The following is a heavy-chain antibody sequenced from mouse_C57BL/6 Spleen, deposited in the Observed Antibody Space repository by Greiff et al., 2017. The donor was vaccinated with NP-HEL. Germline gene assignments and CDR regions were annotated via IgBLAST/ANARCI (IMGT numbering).Heavy chain of an antibody. D-gene: IGHD1-1*01. J-gene: IGHJ3*01. V-gene: IGHV7-3*01. CDR2: IRNKANGYTT. CDR3: ARWDTGFAY. Sequence: EVQRVESGGGLVQPGGSLSLSCAASGFTFTDYYMSWVRQPPGKALEWLGFIRNKANGYTTEYSASVKGRFTISRDNSQSILYLQMNALRAEDSATYYCARWDTGFAYWGQGTLVTVSA. CDR1: GFTFTDYY.